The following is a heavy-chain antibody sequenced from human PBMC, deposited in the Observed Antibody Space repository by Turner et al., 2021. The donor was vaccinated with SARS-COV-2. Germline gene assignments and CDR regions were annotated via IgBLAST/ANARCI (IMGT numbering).Heavy chain of an antibody. CDR3: ARSPTTPGFYYDSSGYYTPYYFDY. V-gene: IGHV3-21*01. J-gene: IGHJ4*02. Sequence: EVQLVESGGGLVKPGGSLRLSCAASGFTFSSYSMNWVRQGPGKGLEWVSSISSSRRYIYYADSVKGRFTISRDNAKNSLYLQMNSLRAEDTAVYYCARSPTTPGFYYDSSGYYTPYYFDYWGQGTLVTVSS. D-gene: IGHD3-22*01. CDR2: ISSSRRYI. CDR1: GFTFSSYS.